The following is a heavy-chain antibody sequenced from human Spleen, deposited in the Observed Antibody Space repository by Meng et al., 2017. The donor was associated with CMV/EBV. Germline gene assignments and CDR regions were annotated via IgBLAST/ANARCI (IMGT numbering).Heavy chain of an antibody. CDR1: GGTFSSDT. CDR3: ARGDYDFHP. J-gene: IGHJ5*02. Sequence: ASVKVSCKASGGTFSSDTISWVRQAPGQGLEWMGWISTYNGNTKNAQKFQGRVTLTTDTSTSTAYMELTNLRPDDTAVYYCARGDYDFHPWGQGTLVTVSS. V-gene: IGHV1-18*01. CDR2: ISTYNGNT. D-gene: IGHD3-3*01.